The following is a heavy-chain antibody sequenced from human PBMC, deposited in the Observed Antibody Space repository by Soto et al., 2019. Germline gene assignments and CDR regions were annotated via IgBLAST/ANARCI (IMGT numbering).Heavy chain of an antibody. CDR2: ISYDGSNK. CDR1: GFTFSSYA. CDR3: ARDPTINYYDSSGHPPGPIDY. V-gene: IGHV3-30-3*01. Sequence: PGGSLRLSCAASGFTFSSYAMHWVRQAPGKGLEWVAVISYDGSNKYYADSVKGRFTISRDNSKNTLYLQMNSLRAEDTAVYYCARDPTINYYDSSGHPPGPIDYWGQGTLVTVSS. D-gene: IGHD3-22*01. J-gene: IGHJ4*02.